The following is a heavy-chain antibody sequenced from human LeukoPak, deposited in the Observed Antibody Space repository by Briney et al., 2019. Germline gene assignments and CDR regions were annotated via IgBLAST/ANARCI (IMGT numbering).Heavy chain of an antibody. CDR1: GFAFSGQS. Sequence: GGSLRLSSAASGFAFSGQSMNWIRQAPGKGLEWVSAISGSGGSTYYADSAKGRFTISRDNSKNTLYLQMNSLRAEDTAVYYCAKAGDIVVVPAAIPLYYFDYWGQGTLVTVSS. D-gene: IGHD2-2*01. CDR2: ISGSGGST. J-gene: IGHJ4*02. CDR3: AKAGDIVVVPAAIPLYYFDY. V-gene: IGHV3-23*01.